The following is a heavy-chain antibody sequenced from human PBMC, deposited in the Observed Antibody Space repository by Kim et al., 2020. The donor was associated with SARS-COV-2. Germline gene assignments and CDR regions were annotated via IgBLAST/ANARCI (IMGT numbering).Heavy chain of an antibody. CDR2: INHSGST. J-gene: IGHJ4*02. CDR1: GGSFSGYY. CDR3: ARGKGKIFDY. V-gene: IGHV4-34*01. Sequence: SETLSLTCAVYGGSFSGYYWSWIRQPPGKGLEWIGEINHSGSTNYNPSLKSRVTISVDTSKNQFSLKLSSVTAADTAVYYCARGKGKIFDYWGQGTLVTV. D-gene: IGHD3-10*01.